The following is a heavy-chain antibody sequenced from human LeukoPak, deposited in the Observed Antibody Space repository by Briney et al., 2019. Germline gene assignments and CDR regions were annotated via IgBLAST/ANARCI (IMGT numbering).Heavy chain of an antibody. J-gene: IGHJ4*02. Sequence: SETLSLTCTVSGASISSYYWTWIRQPAGKGLEWIGRIYASGSTNYNPSLKSRVAMSVDTSKNQFSLKLSSVTAADTAVYYCARLSADSSSSRGFDYWGQGTLVTVSS. CDR2: IYASGST. V-gene: IGHV4-4*07. CDR1: GASISSYY. CDR3: ARLSADSSSSRGFDY. D-gene: IGHD2-2*01.